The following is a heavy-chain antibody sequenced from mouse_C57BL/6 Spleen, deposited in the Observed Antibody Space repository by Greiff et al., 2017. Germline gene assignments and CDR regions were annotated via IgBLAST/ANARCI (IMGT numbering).Heavy chain of an antibody. CDR1: GFTFSDAW. Sequence: EVHLVESGGGLVQPGGSMKLSCAASGFTFSDAWMDWVRQSPEKGLEWVAEIRNKANNHATYYAESVKGRFTISRDDSKSSVYLQMSSVRAEDTDVYYGTVGRSYAVDYWGQGTSVTVSA. CDR3: TVGRSYAVDY. CDR2: IRNKANNHAT. J-gene: IGHJ4*01. V-gene: IGHV6-6*01.